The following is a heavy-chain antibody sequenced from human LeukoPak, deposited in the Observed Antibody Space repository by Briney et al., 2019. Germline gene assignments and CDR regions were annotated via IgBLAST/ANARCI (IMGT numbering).Heavy chain of an antibody. Sequence: GGSLRLSXVVSGLTFSDYYMGWIRQAPGKGLEWVSYISSSGGGKYYADSVKGRFTISRDNAKSSLYLQMNSPRAEDTAIYYCARAYHDAFDIWGQGTVVTVSS. J-gene: IGHJ3*02. CDR1: GLTFSDYY. CDR3: ARAYHDAFDI. D-gene: IGHD2-2*01. CDR2: ISSSGGGK. V-gene: IGHV3-11*04.